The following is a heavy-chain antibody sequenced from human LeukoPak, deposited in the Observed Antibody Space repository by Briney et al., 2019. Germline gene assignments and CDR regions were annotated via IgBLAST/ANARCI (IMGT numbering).Heavy chain of an antibody. Sequence: SQTLSLTCAISGDSVSSTSAAWNWIRQSPSRGLEWLGRAYYRSKWYIDHAESVKDRISISSDTSRNQFSLQLNSVTPGDTAVYYCASGMLIKGHYYMDVWGKGTTVTVSS. D-gene: IGHD1-1*01. CDR2: AYYRSKWYI. CDR3: ASGMLIKGHYYMDV. J-gene: IGHJ6*03. V-gene: IGHV6-1*01. CDR1: GDSVSSTSAA.